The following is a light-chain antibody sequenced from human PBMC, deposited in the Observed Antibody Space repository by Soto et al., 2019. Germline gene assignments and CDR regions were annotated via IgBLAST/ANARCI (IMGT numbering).Light chain of an antibody. Sequence: QSVLTQPASVSGSPGQSITISCTGTISDVGGYKYVSWYQHHPGKAPKLMIYEDINRPSGVSNRFSGSKSGNTASLTISGLQAEDEADYYCISYSNINTRVFGGGTKVTVL. J-gene: IGLJ2*01. CDR2: EDI. CDR1: ISDVGGYKY. V-gene: IGLV2-14*01. CDR3: ISYSNINTRV.